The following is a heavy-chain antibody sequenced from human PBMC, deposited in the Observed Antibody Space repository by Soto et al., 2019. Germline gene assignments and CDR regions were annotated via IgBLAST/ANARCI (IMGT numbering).Heavy chain of an antibody. CDR2: ISGDGSST. CDR3: ARSLPGTYGAFDL. Sequence: EVQLVDSWGGLVQPGGSLRLSCAASEFTFRSYWMHWVRQSPGKGLVWVSRISGDGSSTNYADSVKGRFTISRDNAKNTVYLQIDSLRAEDTAVYYCARSLPGTYGAFDLWGQGTMVTVSS. V-gene: IGHV3-74*01. D-gene: IGHD1-7*01. J-gene: IGHJ3*01. CDR1: EFTFRSYW.